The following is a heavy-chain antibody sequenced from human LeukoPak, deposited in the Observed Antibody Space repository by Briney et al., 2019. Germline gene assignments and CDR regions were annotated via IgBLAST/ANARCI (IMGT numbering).Heavy chain of an antibody. Sequence: GGSLRLSCAASGFTFSSYVMNWVRQAPGKGLEWVTYISSSGSTIYYADSVKGRFTISRDNAKNSLYLQMNSLRAEDTAVYYCARETYYYGSGSYNDYWGQGTLVTVSS. CDR2: ISSSGSTI. D-gene: IGHD3-10*01. CDR1: GFTFSSYV. CDR3: ARETYYYGSGSYNDY. V-gene: IGHV3-48*03. J-gene: IGHJ4*02.